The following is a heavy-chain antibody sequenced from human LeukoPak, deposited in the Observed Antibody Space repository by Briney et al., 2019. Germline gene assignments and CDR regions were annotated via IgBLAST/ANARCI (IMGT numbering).Heavy chain of an antibody. CDR2: IYHSGST. CDR1: GYSLSSGYY. V-gene: IGHV4-38-2*02. D-gene: IGHD4-17*01. CDR3: ATRELRYQAPSLGYYFDY. J-gene: IGHJ4*02. Sequence: PSETLSLTCTVSGYSLSSGYYWGWIRQPPGKGLEWIGSIYHSGSTYYNPSLKSRVTISVDTSKNQFSLKLSSVTAADTAVYYCATRELRYQAPSLGYYFDYWGQGTLVTVSS.